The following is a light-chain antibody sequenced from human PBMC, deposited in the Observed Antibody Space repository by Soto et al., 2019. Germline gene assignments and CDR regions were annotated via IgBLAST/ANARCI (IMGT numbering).Light chain of an antibody. J-gene: IGKJ5*01. CDR2: GAS. CDR3: QQRSNWPSIT. V-gene: IGKV3-15*01. Sequence: EILMTQYPATLSVSPGERATLSGRGSQSVSTNLAWYQQKFGQAPSLLIYGASTRATGIPARFSGSVSGTDFTLTIRSLESEDSAVYHGQQRSNWPSITFRQWTRLEIK. CDR1: QSVSTN.